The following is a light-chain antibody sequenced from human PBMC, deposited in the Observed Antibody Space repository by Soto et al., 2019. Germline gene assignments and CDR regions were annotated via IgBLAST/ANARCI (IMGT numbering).Light chain of an antibody. J-gene: IGKJ1*01. CDR2: GAS. CDR3: QQYGSSPRM. Sequence: EIVLTQSPGTLSLSPGERATLSCRASQSVSSNYLAWYQQKPGQAPRLLIYGASSRATGIPDKFSGSGSGTDFTLTISRLEPEDFAVYYCQQYGSSPRMFGQGTKVEIE. CDR1: QSVSSNY. V-gene: IGKV3-20*01.